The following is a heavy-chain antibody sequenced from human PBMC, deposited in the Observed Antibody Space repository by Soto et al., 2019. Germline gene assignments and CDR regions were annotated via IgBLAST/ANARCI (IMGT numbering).Heavy chain of an antibody. CDR1: RFTFSDYY. Sequence: QVQLVESGGGLVKPGGSLRLSCTASRFTFSDYYMGWIRQAPGKGLEWVSYISGSGNYRNYTDSVKDRFSISRDNAKNSLYLHMNSLRAEDTALYYCARSFSGYFDFWGQGTRVTVSS. D-gene: IGHD3-22*01. CDR3: ARSFSGYFDF. V-gene: IGHV3-11*06. CDR2: ISGSGNYR. J-gene: IGHJ4*02.